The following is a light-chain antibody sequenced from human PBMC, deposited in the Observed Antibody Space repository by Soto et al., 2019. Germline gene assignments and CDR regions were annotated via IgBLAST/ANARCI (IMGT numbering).Light chain of an antibody. CDR3: MQSVQLPST. CDR2: EVS. J-gene: IGKJ5*01. CDR1: QSLLPSGGKTY. V-gene: IGKV2D-29*01. Sequence: DIVMTQSPLSLSVTPGQPASVSCQPSQSLLPSGGKTYLYWYLQTPGQPPQLLIYEVSNRFSGVPDRVSGSGSGTDVTLKISRVEAEDVGVYYGMQSVQLPSTFCQGTRLEIK.